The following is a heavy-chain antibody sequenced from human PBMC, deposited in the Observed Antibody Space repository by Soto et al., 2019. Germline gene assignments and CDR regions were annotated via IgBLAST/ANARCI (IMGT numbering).Heavy chain of an antibody. V-gene: IGHV2-26*01. D-gene: IGHD2-15*01. J-gene: IGHJ4*02. CDR2: IFSNDEK. CDR3: ARMREGYCSGGSCYYNDY. Sequence: QVTLKESGPVLVKPTETLTLTCTVSGFSLSNARMGVSWIRQPPGKALEWLAHIFSNDEKSYSTSLKSRLTSAKDTSKSQVVLTMTNMDPVDTATYYCARMREGYCSGGSCYYNDYWGQGTLVTVSS. CDR1: GFSLSNARMG.